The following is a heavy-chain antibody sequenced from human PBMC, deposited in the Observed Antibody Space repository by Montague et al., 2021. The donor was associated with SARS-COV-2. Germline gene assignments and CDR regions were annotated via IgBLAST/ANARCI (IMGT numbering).Heavy chain of an antibody. CDR3: AKVAGSHDTFDI. Sequence: SETRSLTCTVSGYSISTGYYWGWIRQPPGKGLEWIGTIYHSGSTHFNPSLKSRVTISVDTSKNQFSLNLSSVTAADTAVYYCAKVAGSHDTFDIWGRGTMVTVSS. D-gene: IGHD6-19*01. J-gene: IGHJ3*02. CDR1: GYSISTGYY. CDR2: IYHSGST. V-gene: IGHV4-38-2*02.